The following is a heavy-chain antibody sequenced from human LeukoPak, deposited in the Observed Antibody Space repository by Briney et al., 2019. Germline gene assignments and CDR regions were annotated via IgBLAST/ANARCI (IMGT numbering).Heavy chain of an antibody. CDR2: INHSGST. Sequence: SETLSRTCAVYGGSFSGYYWSWIRQPPGKGLEWIGEINHSGSTNYNPSLKSRVTISVDTSKNQFSLKLSSVTAADTAVYYCARVDRGVILYYYYMDVWGKGTTVTVSS. CDR3: ARVDRGVILYYYYMDV. CDR1: GGSFSGYY. J-gene: IGHJ6*03. V-gene: IGHV4-34*01. D-gene: IGHD3-10*01.